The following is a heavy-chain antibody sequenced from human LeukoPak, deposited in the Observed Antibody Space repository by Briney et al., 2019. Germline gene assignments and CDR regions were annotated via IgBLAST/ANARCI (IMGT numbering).Heavy chain of an antibody. CDR2: VHNVGST. V-gene: IGHV4-39*01. Sequence: SETLSLTCTVSGVSTTNGIYYWAWIRQPPGKGLEWIGSVHNVGSTYYNLSLRSRVTMSIDTYTNQFSLRLTSVTAADTAVYYCARHAEYNSGWHFYLDHWGQGILVTVSS. CDR1: GVSTTNGIYY. D-gene: IGHD6-19*01. CDR3: ARHAEYNSGWHFYLDH. J-gene: IGHJ4*02.